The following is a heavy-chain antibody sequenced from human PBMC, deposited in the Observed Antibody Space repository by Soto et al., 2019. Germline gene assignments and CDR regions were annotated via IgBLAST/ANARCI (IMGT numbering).Heavy chain of an antibody. J-gene: IGHJ4*02. D-gene: IGHD1-26*01. CDR1: GYTFTSYG. CDR2: ISAYNGNT. Sequence: ASVKVSCKASGYTFTSYGISWVRQAPGQGLEWMGWISAYNGNTNYAQKLQGRVTMTTDTSTSTAYMELRSLRSDDTAVYYCARQVLPNTEWEFPYDYWGQGTLVTVSS. V-gene: IGHV1-18*01. CDR3: ARQVLPNTEWEFPYDY.